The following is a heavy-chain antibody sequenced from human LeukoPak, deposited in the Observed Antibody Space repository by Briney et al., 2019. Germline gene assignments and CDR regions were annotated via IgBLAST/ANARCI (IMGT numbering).Heavy chain of an antibody. CDR1: GGSISSYY. V-gene: IGHV4-59*01. Sequence: SETLSLTCTVSGGSISSYYWSWIRQLSGKGLEWIGYIYYSGSTNYNPSLKSRVTISVDTSKNQFSLKLSSVTAADTAVYYCARGSSATVTTSFDYWGQGTLVTVSS. D-gene: IGHD4-17*01. J-gene: IGHJ4*02. CDR2: IYYSGST. CDR3: ARGSSATVTTSFDY.